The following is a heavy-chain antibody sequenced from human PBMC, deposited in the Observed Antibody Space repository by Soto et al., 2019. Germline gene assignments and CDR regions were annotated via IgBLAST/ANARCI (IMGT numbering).Heavy chain of an antibody. J-gene: IGHJ6*02. V-gene: IGHV3-66*01. D-gene: IGHD2-2*02. CDR3: ARDRNTLYGMDV. CDR2: IYSGSST. CDR1: GFTVSSNY. Sequence: EVQLVESGGGLVQPGGSLRLSCAASGFTVSSNYMSWVRQAPGKGLEWVSFIYSGSSTYYADSVKGRFTISRDNSKNTLYLQMXXLRAEDTAVYYCARDRNTLYGMDVWGQGTTVTVSS.